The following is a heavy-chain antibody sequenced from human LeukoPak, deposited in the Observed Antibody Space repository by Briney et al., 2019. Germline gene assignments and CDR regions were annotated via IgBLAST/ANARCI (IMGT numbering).Heavy chain of an antibody. CDR2: IYYSGST. Sequence: SETLSLTCAVSGGSISSSSGNYWTWVRQPPGKGLEWIGYIYYSGSTNYNPSLKSRVTISVDTSKNQFSLKLSSVTAADTAVYYCARDSTAMVTVAANAFDIWGQGTMVTVSS. D-gene: IGHD5-18*01. CDR1: GGSISSSSGNY. J-gene: IGHJ3*02. V-gene: IGHV4-61*08. CDR3: ARDSTAMVTVAANAFDI.